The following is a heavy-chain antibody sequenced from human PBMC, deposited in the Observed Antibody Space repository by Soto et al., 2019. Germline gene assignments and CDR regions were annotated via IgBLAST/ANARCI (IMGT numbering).Heavy chain of an antibody. Sequence: GGSLRLSCAASGFGFSSYGMRWVRQAPGKGLEWVAVIWNDSSNKLYPDSVRGRFTVSRDNSESTLFLQMNSLRAEDTAVYYCATSNWNFFDYWGQGALVTVSS. D-gene: IGHD1-20*01. CDR3: ATSNWNFFDY. CDR2: IWNDSSNK. V-gene: IGHV3-33*03. CDR1: GFGFSSYG. J-gene: IGHJ4*02.